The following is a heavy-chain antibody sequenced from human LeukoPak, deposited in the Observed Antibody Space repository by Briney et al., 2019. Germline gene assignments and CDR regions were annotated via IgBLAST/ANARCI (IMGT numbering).Heavy chain of an antibody. V-gene: IGHV3-23*01. Sequence: GGSLRLSCVGSGFTFRSHAMSWVRQAPERGLEFVSGIYENGGTTYYADSVKGRFSISRDNSKNTLYLQMDSLRGEDTAVYYCAKDFRIGYSAHFDYWGQGALVTVSS. D-gene: IGHD2-21*01. CDR3: AKDFRIGYSAHFDY. CDR2: IYENGGTT. J-gene: IGHJ4*02. CDR1: GFTFRSHA.